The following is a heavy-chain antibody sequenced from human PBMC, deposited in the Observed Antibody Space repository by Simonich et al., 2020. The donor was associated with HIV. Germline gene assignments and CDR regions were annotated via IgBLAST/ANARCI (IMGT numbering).Heavy chain of an antibody. CDR3: ARRGGYAFDY. CDR2: INHSGST. Sequence: QVHLQQWGAGLLKPSETLSLTCAVYGGSLSGYKWNGLRQPPGKGREWVGEINHSGSTAYNSALNIRVTISVDTSKNQFSLKLSSVTAADTAMYYCARRGGYAFDYWGQGTLVTVSS. D-gene: IGHD5-12*01. CDR1: GGSLSGYK. J-gene: IGHJ4*02. V-gene: IGHV4-34*01.